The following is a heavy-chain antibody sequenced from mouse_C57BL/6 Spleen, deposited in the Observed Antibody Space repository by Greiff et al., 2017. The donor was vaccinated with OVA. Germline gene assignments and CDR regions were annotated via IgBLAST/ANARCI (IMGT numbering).Heavy chain of an antibody. CDR1: GYTFTSYW. CDR2: IDPSDSYT. D-gene: IGHD1-1*01. Sequence: QVQLQQPGAELVMPGASVKLSCKASGYTFTSYWMHWVKQRPGQGLEWIGEIDPSDSYTNYNQKFKGKSTLTVDKSSSTAYMQLSSLTSEDSAVYYCARRGAPYGSSYDWYFDVWGTGTTVTVSS. J-gene: IGHJ1*03. CDR3: ARRGAPYGSSYDWYFDV. V-gene: IGHV1-69*01.